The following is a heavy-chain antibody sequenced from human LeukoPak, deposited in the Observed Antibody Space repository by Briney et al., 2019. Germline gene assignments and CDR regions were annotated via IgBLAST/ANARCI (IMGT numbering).Heavy chain of an antibody. V-gene: IGHV4-39*01. CDR1: GGSISSSSYY. J-gene: IGHJ4*02. CDR3: ARRIIGTTSDSSDY. D-gene: IGHD1-20*01. CDR2: MHYSGST. Sequence: SETLSLTCTVSGGSISSSSYYWGWIRQPPGKGLEWIGNMHYSGSTYYNPSLKSRVTISVDTSKNQFSLKLSSVTAADTAVYYCARRIIGTTSDSSDYWGQGTLVTVSS.